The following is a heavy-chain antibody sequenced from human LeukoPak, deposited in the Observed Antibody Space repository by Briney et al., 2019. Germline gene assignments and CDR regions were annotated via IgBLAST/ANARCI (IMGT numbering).Heavy chain of an antibody. D-gene: IGHD6-19*01. J-gene: IGHJ4*02. Sequence: SGGSLRLSCAASGFTFSIYAIHWVRQAPGKGLEWVAVIWYDGSNKYYADSVKGRFTISRDNSKNTLYLQMNSLRAEDTAVYYCARDGTGSNSGWYIHWGQGTLVTVSS. CDR2: IWYDGSNK. V-gene: IGHV3-33*08. CDR3: ARDGTGSNSGWYIH. CDR1: GFTFSIYA.